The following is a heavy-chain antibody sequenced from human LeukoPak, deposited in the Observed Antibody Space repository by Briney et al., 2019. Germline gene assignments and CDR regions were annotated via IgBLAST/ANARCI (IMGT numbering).Heavy chain of an antibody. D-gene: IGHD4-23*01. Sequence: GGSLRLSCAASGFTFSSYWMHWVRQAPGKGLVWVSRINSDGSSTSYADSVKGRFTISRDNAKNTLYLQMNSLRAEDTAAYYCARDIGYGGKHSVDYWGQGTLVTVSS. CDR2: INSDGSST. V-gene: IGHV3-74*01. J-gene: IGHJ4*02. CDR1: GFTFSSYW. CDR3: ARDIGYGGKHSVDY.